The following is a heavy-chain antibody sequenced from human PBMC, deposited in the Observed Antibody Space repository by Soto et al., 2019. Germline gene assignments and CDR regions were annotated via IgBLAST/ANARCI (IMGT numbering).Heavy chain of an antibody. CDR2: IYYSGST. V-gene: IGHV4-39*01. J-gene: IGHJ4*02. CDR1: GGSISSSSYY. CDR3: ARGGTYYDILTGYYSSGPQFDY. D-gene: IGHD3-9*01. Sequence: SETLSLTCTVSGGSISSSSYYWGWIRQPPGKGLEWIGSIYYSGSTYYNPSLKSRVTISVDTSKNQFSLKLSSVTAADTAVYYCARGGTYYDILTGYYSSGPQFDYWGQGTLVTVSS.